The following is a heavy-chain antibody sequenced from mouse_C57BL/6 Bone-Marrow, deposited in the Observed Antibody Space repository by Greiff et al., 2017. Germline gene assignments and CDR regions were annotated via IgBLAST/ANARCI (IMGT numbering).Heavy chain of an antibody. D-gene: IGHD3-3*01. CDR1: GFSLSTLGLG. Sequence: QVTLKVSGPGLLQPSQTLSLTCSFSGFSLSTLGLGVGWIRQPSGQGLEWLAPIWWDDDKYYNPALKSRLTLSKETTKNQVYLKIANVDTADTATNYGAQIRRAGAMDYWGQGTSVTVSS. J-gene: IGHJ4*01. CDR2: IWWDDDK. CDR3: AQIRRAGAMDY. V-gene: IGHV8-8*01.